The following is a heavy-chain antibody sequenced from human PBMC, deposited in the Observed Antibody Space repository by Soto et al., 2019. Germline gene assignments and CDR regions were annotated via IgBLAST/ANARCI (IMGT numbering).Heavy chain of an antibody. CDR3: ARDGGVQARFDP. J-gene: IGHJ5*02. V-gene: IGHV1-46*01. Sequence: ASVKVSCKASEYTFTTYYIHWVRQAPGQGLEWMGIINPSGGGTSYAQKFQGRVTMTRDTSTSTVYMELSSLRSEDTAVYYCARDGGVQARFDPWGQGTLVTVSS. D-gene: IGHD2-8*02. CDR1: EYTFTTYY. CDR2: INPSGGGT.